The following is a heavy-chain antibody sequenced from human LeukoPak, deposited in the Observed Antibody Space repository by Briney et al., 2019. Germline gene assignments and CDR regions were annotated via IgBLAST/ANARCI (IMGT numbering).Heavy chain of an antibody. CDR1: GGTFSGYY. CDR2: SNDSGGT. CDR3: ARLSVIVGSTLEYYYYYMDV. Sequence: PETLSLTCAVYGGTFSGYYWSWIRQLPGKRLEWVGESNDSGGTNYNPSLKSRVTISADKSKNQVSLKLTSVTAADTAVYYCARLSVIVGSTLEYYYYYMDVWGQGTTVTVSS. V-gene: IGHV4-34*01. J-gene: IGHJ6*03. D-gene: IGHD1-26*01.